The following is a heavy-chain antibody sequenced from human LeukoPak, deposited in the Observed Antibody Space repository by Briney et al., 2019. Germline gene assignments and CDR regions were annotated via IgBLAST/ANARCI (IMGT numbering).Heavy chain of an antibody. CDR3: AKDGSSTGHYYYGMDV. J-gene: IGHJ6*02. Sequence: PGRSLRLSCVASGFIFDDYGMHWVRQAPGKGLEWVAGISWNSGSIGYADSVKGRFTIYRDNTKNSPYLEMNSLRAEDTALYYCAKDGSSTGHYYYGMDVWGQGTTGTVSS. CDR1: GFIFDDYG. V-gene: IGHV3-9*01. D-gene: IGHD2-2*01. CDR2: ISWNSGSI.